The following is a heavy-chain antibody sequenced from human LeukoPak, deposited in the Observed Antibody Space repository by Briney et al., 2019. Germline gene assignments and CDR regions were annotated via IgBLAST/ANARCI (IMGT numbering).Heavy chain of an antibody. CDR3: VRDGDVSPIRPRHHGMDV. Sequence: GGSLRLSCAASGFTFSNYIIHWVRQAPGKGLEDVSAISNNGDRTYYANSVKGRFTISRDNYKKMLYLQMGSLRVEDMAVYYCVRDGDVSPIRPRHHGMDVWGQGTTVTVSS. CDR1: GFTFSNYI. CDR2: ISNNGDRT. D-gene: IGHD4-17*01. V-gene: IGHV3-64*01. J-gene: IGHJ6*02.